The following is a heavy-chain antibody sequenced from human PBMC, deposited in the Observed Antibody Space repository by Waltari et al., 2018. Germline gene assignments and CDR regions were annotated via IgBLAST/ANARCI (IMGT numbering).Heavy chain of an antibody. CDR1: GFTFSSSA. V-gene: IGHV3-30-3*01. D-gene: IGHD1-1*01. Sequence: QVQLVESGGGVVQPGRSLRLSCAASGFTFSSSAMHWVRQAPGKGLEWVAVISYDGSNKYYADSVKGRFTISRDNSKNTLYLQMNSLRAEDTAVYYCARDAPTGDTYYFDYWGQGTLVTVSS. CDR3: ARDAPTGDTYYFDY. CDR2: ISYDGSNK. J-gene: IGHJ4*02.